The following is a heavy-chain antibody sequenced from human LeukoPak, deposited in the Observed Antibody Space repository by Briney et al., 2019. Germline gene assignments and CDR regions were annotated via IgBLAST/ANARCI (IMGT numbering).Heavy chain of an antibody. V-gene: IGHV3-7*04. Sequence: GGSLRLSCVASGFTFSSYRMSWVRQAPGKGLVWVDNIIQDGSAKNYVDSVQGRFTISRDNAKNSLYLQMNSLRAEDTAAYYCARVTSYYYNTSGDYYFDYWGQGTLVTVSS. CDR3: ARVTSYYYNTSGDYYFDY. CDR1: GFTFSSYR. J-gene: IGHJ4*02. D-gene: IGHD3-22*01. CDR2: IIQDGSAK.